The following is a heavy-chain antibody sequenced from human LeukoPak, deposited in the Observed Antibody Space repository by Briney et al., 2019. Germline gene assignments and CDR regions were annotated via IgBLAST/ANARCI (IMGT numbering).Heavy chain of an antibody. CDR3: ARESTCGGYSDGMNYFDY. J-gene: IGHJ4*02. V-gene: IGHV3-48*03. Sequence: GGVLRLSCAASGFTFSSYEMNWVRQAPGKGLEWVSYISSSGSTIYYADSVKGRFTISRDNAKNSLYLQMNSLRAEDTAVYYCARESTCGGYSDGMNYFDYWGQGTLVTVSS. CDR2: ISSSGSTI. D-gene: IGHD5-18*01. CDR1: GFTFSSYE.